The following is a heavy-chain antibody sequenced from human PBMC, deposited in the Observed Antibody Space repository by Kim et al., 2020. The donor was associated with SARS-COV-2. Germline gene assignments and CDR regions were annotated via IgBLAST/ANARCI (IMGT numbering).Heavy chain of an antibody. J-gene: IGHJ5*02. D-gene: IGHD3-10*01. V-gene: IGHV1-2*02. CDR3: ARDGWFGGLWGWFDP. Sequence: AQKFQGRVTMTRDTSISTAYMGMSRLRSDDTAVYYCARDGWFGGLWGWFDPWGQGTLVTVSS.